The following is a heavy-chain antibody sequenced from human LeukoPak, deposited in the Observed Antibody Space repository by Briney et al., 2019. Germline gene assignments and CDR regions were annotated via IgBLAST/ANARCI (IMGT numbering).Heavy chain of an antibody. J-gene: IGHJ4*02. D-gene: IGHD2-2*02. Sequence: SETLSLTCTVSGGSISSYYWSWIRQPPGKGLEWIGYIYYSGSTNYNPSLKSRVTISVDTSKNQFSLKLSSVTAADTAVYYCARGRDIVVVPAAIGAGHYFDYWGQGTLVTVSS. V-gene: IGHV4-59*12. CDR3: ARGRDIVVVPAAIGAGHYFDY. CDR1: GGSISSYY. CDR2: IYYSGST.